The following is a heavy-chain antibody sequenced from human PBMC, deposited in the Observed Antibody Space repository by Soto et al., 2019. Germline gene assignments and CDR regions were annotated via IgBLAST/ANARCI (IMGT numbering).Heavy chain of an antibody. D-gene: IGHD1-26*01. CDR3: AWCGHGNYYGMDV. CDR2: INHSGST. V-gene: IGHV4-34*01. Sequence: PSETLSLTCAVYGGSFSGYYWSWIRQPPGKGLEWIGEINHSGSTNYNPSLKSRVTISVDTSKNQFSLKLSSVTAADTAVYYCAWCGHGNYYGMDVWGQGTTVT. CDR1: GGSFSGYY. J-gene: IGHJ6*02.